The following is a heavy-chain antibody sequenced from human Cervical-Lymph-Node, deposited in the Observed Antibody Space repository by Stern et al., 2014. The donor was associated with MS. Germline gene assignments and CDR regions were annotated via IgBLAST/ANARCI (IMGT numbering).Heavy chain of an antibody. CDR3: ARDVVAAPVLGAFDI. V-gene: IGHV2-5*02. CDR1: GFSLSTTGVG. J-gene: IGHJ3*02. D-gene: IGHD6-19*01. CDR2: IYWDDSE. Sequence: QVTLRESGPTLVKPTQTLTLTCTFSGFSLSTTGVGVGWIRQSPGKALEWLAVIYWDDSERYTSSLKSRLTITKDTSKNQVVLTMINIDPVDTGTYYCARDVVAAPVLGAFDIWGQGTMVTVSS.